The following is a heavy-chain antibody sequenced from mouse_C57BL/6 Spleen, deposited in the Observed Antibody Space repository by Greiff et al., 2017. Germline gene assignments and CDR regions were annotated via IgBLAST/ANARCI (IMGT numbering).Heavy chain of an antibody. D-gene: IGHD1-1*01. V-gene: IGHV5-17*01. J-gene: IGHJ3*01. CDR3: ARPTYYGSSYSWFAC. CDR1: GFTFSDYG. CDR2: ISSGSSTI. Sequence: EVKLVESGGGLVKPGGSLKLSCAASGFTFSDYGMHWVRQAPEKGLEWVAYISSGSSTIYYADTVKGRFTISRDNAKNTLFLQMTSLRSEDTAMYYCARPTYYGSSYSWFACWGQGTLVTVSA.